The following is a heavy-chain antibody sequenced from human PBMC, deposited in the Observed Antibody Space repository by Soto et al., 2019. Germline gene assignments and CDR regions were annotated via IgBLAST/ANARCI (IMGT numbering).Heavy chain of an antibody. J-gene: IGHJ4*02. CDR2: ISGSGGST. CDR3: AKDPPDTQYDYGTLVDY. V-gene: IGHV3-23*01. CDR1: GFTFSSYA. Sequence: HPGGSLRLSCAASGFTFSSYAMSWVRQAPGKGLEWVSAISGSGGSTYYADSVKGRFTISRDNSKNTLYLQMNSLRAEDTAVYYCAKDPPDTQYDYGTLVDYWGQGTLVTVSS. D-gene: IGHD4-17*01.